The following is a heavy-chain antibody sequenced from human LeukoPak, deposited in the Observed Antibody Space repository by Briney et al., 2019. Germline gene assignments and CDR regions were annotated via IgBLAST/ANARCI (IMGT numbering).Heavy chain of an antibody. V-gene: IGHV5-51*01. J-gene: IGHJ4*02. CDR1: GYSFSNYW. D-gene: IGHD3-10*01. Sequence: GESLKISCKASGYSFSNYWIGWVRQMPGKGLEWMGIVFRGDSDTRYSPSFQGQVTISADKSISTAYLQWSSLKASDTAIYYCAVPYGLGSYTFDYWGQGTLPTVSS. CDR2: VFRGDSDT. CDR3: AVPYGLGSYTFDY.